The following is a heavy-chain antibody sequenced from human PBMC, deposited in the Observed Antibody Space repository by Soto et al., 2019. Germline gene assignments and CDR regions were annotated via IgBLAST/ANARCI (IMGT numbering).Heavy chain of an antibody. V-gene: IGHV1-46*01. Sequence: QVQLVQSGAEVKKPGASVEVSCKASGYTFTTYYIHWVRHAPGQGLEWMGVINPGGVSTKYAQKFQERVTMASGTATSTVYMGLSSLRSEETAGYFWGRGGKGDNVGYWYFDPWGRGTQVTVSP. J-gene: IGHJ2*01. D-gene: IGHD2-21*02. CDR3: GRGGKGDNVGYWYFDP. CDR2: INPGGVST. CDR1: GYTFTTYY.